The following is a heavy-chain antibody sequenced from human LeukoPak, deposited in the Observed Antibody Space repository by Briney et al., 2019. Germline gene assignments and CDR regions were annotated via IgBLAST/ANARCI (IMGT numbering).Heavy chain of an antibody. J-gene: IGHJ6*02. Sequence: GGSLRLSCAASGFTFSNYATTWVRHAPGKGLEWVSVTSASGGTTYYADSVKGRFTISRDNSKNTLFLQMSSLRVDDTAIYYCAKVLVSHYYYGLDVWGQGTTVTVFS. CDR1: GFTFSNYA. V-gene: IGHV3-23*01. D-gene: IGHD2-8*02. CDR3: AKVLVSHYYYGLDV. CDR2: TSASGGTT.